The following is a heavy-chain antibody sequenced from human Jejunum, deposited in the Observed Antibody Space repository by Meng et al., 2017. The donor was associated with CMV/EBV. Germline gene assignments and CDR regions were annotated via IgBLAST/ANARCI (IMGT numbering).Heavy chain of an antibody. Sequence: SVGSIGNYYWSWIRQPPGKGLEWIGYIYYSGSTNYNPSLKSRVTISVDTSKNQFSLKLSSVTAADTAVYYCARDGRFGVKRYGVDVWGRGTMVTVSS. J-gene: IGHJ6*02. CDR1: VGSIGNYY. D-gene: IGHD3-3*01. CDR3: ARDGRFGVKRYGVDV. V-gene: IGHV4-59*13. CDR2: IYYSGST.